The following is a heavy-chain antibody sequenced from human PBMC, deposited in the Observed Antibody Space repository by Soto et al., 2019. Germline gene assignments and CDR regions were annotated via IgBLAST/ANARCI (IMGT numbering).Heavy chain of an antibody. CDR3: AGFRHGFDSLGYYHESF. V-gene: IGHV1-69*06. CDR1: GGKFTSYA. Sequence: QVQLVQSGAEVKKSGSSVNVSCKVSGGKFTSYAFTWVRQAPGQGLEWMGGILPIFNSPNYAQNFQGRITIAADKSTSTSYMHLTNLSADDTALYYCAGFRHGFDSLGYYHESFWGPGSLVTVSS. J-gene: IGHJ4*02. D-gene: IGHD3-22*01. CDR2: ILPIFNSP.